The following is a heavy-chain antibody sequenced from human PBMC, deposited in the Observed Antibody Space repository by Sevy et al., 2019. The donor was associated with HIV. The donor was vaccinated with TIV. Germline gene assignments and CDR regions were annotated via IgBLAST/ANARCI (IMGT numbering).Heavy chain of an antibody. Sequence: ALVKVSCKVSGYTLTELSMHWVRQAPGKELEWMGTFDPEDDEKIYAQKFQGRVTMTEDTSTDTAYMELSRLRSEDTAVYYCATTKDYYDTSGYPFDSWGQGTLVTVSS. D-gene: IGHD3-22*01. J-gene: IGHJ4*02. CDR3: ATTKDYYDTSGYPFDS. CDR1: GYTLTELS. V-gene: IGHV1-24*01. CDR2: FDPEDDEK.